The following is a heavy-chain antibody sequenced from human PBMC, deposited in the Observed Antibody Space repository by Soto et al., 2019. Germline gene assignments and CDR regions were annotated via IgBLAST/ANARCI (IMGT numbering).Heavy chain of an antibody. Sequence: GGSLRLSCAASGFTFSSYIMNWVRQAPGKGLEWVSSISSSSSYIYYADSVKGRFTISRDNAKNSLYLQMNSLRAEDTAVYYCARDISGWTYGMDVWGQGTTVTVSS. J-gene: IGHJ6*02. V-gene: IGHV3-21*01. CDR1: GFTFSSYI. CDR2: ISSSSSYI. CDR3: ARDISGWTYGMDV. D-gene: IGHD6-19*01.